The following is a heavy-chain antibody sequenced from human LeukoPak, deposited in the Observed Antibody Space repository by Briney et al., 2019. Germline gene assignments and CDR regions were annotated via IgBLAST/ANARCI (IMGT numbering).Heavy chain of an antibody. J-gene: IGHJ4*02. CDR1: GGSFSGYY. CDR2: INHSGST. Sequence: SETLSLTCAVYGGSFSGYYWSWIRQPPGKGLEWIGEINHSGSTNYNPSLKSRVTISVDTSKNQFSLELSSVTAADTAVYYCARDKAHYDYVWGSYRAPHFFDYWGQGTLVTVSS. CDR3: ARDKAHYDYVWGSYRAPHFFDY. D-gene: IGHD3-16*02. V-gene: IGHV4-34*01.